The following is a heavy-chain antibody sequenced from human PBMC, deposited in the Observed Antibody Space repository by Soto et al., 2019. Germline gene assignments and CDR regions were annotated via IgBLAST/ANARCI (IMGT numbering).Heavy chain of an antibody. CDR2: ISGSGITL. D-gene: IGHD2-15*01. CDR3: ARVSLISRVFDY. V-gene: IGHV3-48*01. CDR1: GFTFSRHS. J-gene: IGHJ4*02. Sequence: GGSLRLSCAASGFTFSRHSMCWVRQAPGKGLEWVSYISGSGITLYYGDSVRGRFTISRDNAENSLYLQMNSLRAEDTAVYYCARVSLISRVFDYWGQGTLVTVSS.